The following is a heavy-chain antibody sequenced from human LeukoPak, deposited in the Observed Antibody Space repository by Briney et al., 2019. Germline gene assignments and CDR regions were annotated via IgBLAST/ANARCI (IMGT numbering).Heavy chain of an antibody. Sequence: SQTLSLTCAVSGGSISSGGYSWSWIRQPPGKDLEWIGYIYHSGSTYYNPSLKSRVTISVDRSKNQFSLKLSSVTAADTAVYYCARVVGSGDYFDYWGQGTLVTVSS. J-gene: IGHJ4*02. CDR3: ARVVGSGDYFDY. CDR2: IYHSGST. D-gene: IGHD2-15*01. V-gene: IGHV4-30-2*01. CDR1: GGSISSGGYS.